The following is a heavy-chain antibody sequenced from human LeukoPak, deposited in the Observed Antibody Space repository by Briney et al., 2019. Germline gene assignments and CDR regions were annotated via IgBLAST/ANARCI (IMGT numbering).Heavy chain of an antibody. Sequence: GGSLRLSCAASGFTFSTYWMYWVRQGPGKGLVWVSSINSDGSSTRYADSVRGRFTISRDNAKNSLYLQMSSLTAEDTAVYYCVGNVEFWGQGTLVSVSS. J-gene: IGHJ4*02. CDR1: GFTFSTYW. CDR3: VGNVEF. CDR2: INSDGSST. V-gene: IGHV3-74*01.